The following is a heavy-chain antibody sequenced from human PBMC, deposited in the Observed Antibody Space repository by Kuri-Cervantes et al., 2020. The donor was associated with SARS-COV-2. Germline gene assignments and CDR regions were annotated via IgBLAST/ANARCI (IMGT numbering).Heavy chain of an antibody. J-gene: IGHJ4*02. CDR3: ASLYSSGWDYFGS. CDR1: GFTFSSYS. V-gene: IGHV3-21*01. CDR2: ISSSSSYI. Sequence: GESLKISCAASGFTFSSYSMNWVRQAPGKGLEWVSSISSSSSYIYYADSVKGRFTISRDNAKNSLYLQMNTLRAEDTAVYYCASLYSSGWDYFGSWGQGTLVTVSS. D-gene: IGHD6-19*01.